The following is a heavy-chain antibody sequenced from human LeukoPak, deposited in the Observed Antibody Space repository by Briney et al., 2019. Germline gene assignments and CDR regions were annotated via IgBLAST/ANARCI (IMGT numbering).Heavy chain of an antibody. CDR3: ARETRPSIYVWGSYRPRGFDP. Sequence: ASVKVSCKASGYTFTSYGISWVRQAPGQGLEWMGWISAYNGNTNYAQKLQGRVTMTTDTSTSTAYMELRSLRSDDTAVYYCARETRPSIYVWGSYRPRGFDPWGQGTLVTVSS. V-gene: IGHV1-18*01. D-gene: IGHD3-16*02. J-gene: IGHJ5*02. CDR1: GYTFTSYG. CDR2: ISAYNGNT.